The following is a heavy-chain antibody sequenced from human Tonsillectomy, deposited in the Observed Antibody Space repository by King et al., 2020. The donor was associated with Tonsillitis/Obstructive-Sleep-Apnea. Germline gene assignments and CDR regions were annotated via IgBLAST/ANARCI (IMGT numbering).Heavy chain of an antibody. V-gene: IGHV4-59*01. Sequence: QLQESGPGLVKPSETLSLTCTVSGGSTSSYYWSWIRPPPGKGLECIGYIYYSGGTNYNPSLKSRVTISVDTSKNQFSLKLSSVTAADTAVYYCAREGAVMNAFDIWGQGTMVTVSS. CDR2: IYYSGGT. CDR1: GGSTSSYY. J-gene: IGHJ3*02. CDR3: AREGAVMNAFDI. D-gene: IGHD2-8*01.